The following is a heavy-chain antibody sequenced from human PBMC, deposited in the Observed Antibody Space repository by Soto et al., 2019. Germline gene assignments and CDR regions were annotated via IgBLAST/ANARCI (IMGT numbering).Heavy chain of an antibody. Sequence: QVQLVQSGAEVKKPGSSVRVSCKASGGTLRNYGISWVRQAPGQGLEWMGGIIPVFGTANYAQKFQGRVTXXAXXSASTVYRDVTSLRSEDTAVYYCSRGDASKIVVTTYYGMDVWGQGTTVTVSS. CDR1: GGTLRNYG. D-gene: IGHD4-17*01. V-gene: IGHV1-69*12. CDR2: IIPVFGTA. J-gene: IGHJ6*02. CDR3: SRGDASKIVVTTYYGMDV.